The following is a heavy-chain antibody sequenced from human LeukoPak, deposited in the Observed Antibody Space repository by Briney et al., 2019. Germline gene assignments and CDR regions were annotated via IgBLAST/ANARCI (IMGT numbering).Heavy chain of an antibody. CDR1: GGSIRSSCYY. V-gene: IGHV4-39*07. Sequence: SETLSLTCTVSGGSIRSSCYYWSRVRQPPGKGLERIGEINHSGSSNYNPSLKGRVTISVDTSKNQFSLKLSSVTAADTAVYYCAVAGYGRRFDYWGQGTLVTVSS. CDR3: AVAGYGRRFDY. D-gene: IGHD5-18*01. J-gene: IGHJ4*02. CDR2: INHSGSS.